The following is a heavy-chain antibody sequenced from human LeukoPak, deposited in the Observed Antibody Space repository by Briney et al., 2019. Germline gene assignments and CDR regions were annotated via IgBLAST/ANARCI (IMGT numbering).Heavy chain of an antibody. V-gene: IGHV4-59*01. CDR3: ARVSGSGSYYRGIFDY. D-gene: IGHD3-10*01. Sequence: SETLSLTCTVSGGSISSYYWSWIRQPPGKGLEWIGYIYYSGSTNYNPSLKSRVTISVDTSKNQFSLKLSSVTAADTAVYYCARVSGSGSYYRGIFDYWGQGTLVTVSS. CDR1: GGSISSYY. J-gene: IGHJ4*02. CDR2: IYYSGST.